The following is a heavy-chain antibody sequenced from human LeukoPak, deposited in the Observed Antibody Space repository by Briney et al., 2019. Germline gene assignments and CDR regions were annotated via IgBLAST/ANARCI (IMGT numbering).Heavy chain of an antibody. D-gene: IGHD3-10*01. J-gene: IGHJ4*02. CDR3: ARGPFSSGSFLDY. Sequence: ASVKVSCKASGYIFSSNEINWVRQAAGQGLEWMGWMNPNSGDTGYTQKFQGRVAMTRSTSITTAYMELSSLRSEDTAVYYCARGPFSSGSFLDYWGQGTLVTVSS. CDR2: MNPNSGDT. CDR1: GYIFSSNE. V-gene: IGHV1-8*01.